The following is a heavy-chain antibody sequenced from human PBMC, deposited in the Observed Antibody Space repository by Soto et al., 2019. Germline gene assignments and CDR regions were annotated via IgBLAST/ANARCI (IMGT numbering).Heavy chain of an antibody. CDR2: ISYDGSNK. J-gene: IGHJ3*02. Sequence: QVQLVESGGGVVQPGRSLRLSCAASGFTFSSYAMHWVRQAPGKGLEWVAVISYDGSNKYYADSVKGRFTISRDNSKNTLYLQMNSLRAEDTAVYYCARARSGYRDAVDIWGQGTMVTVSS. CDR1: GFTFSSYA. D-gene: IGHD3-22*01. CDR3: ARARSGYRDAVDI. V-gene: IGHV3-30-3*01.